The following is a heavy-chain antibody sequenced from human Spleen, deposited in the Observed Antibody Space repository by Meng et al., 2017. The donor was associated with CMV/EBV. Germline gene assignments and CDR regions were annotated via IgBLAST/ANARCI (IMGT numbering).Heavy chain of an antibody. CDR3: ARDRCSGASCDLVHVGTWFDP. CDR1: GGSISSSNYS. Sequence: SETLSLTCTVSGGSISSSNYSWGWIRQRPGKGLEWIASIYSSGTMYFNPSLKSRVTISVDTSKNQFSLKLGSVTAADTAEYYCARDRCSGASCDLVHVGTWFDPWGQGTLVTVSS. CDR2: IYSSGTM. V-gene: IGHV4-39*07. D-gene: IGHD2-15*01. J-gene: IGHJ5*02.